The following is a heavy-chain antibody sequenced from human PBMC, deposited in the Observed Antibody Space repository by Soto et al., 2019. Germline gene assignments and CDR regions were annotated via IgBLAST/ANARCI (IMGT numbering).Heavy chain of an antibody. CDR1: GYTLTELS. V-gene: IGHV1-24*01. CDR2: FDPEDGET. CDR3: ATGPYYDFWSGYAIPNYFDY. D-gene: IGHD3-3*01. Sequence: ASVKVSCKVSGYTLTELSMHWVRQAPGKGLEWMGGFDPEDGETIYAQKFQGRVTMTEDTSTDTAYMELSSLRSEDTAVYYCATGPYYDFWSGYAIPNYFDYWGQGTLVTVSS. J-gene: IGHJ4*02.